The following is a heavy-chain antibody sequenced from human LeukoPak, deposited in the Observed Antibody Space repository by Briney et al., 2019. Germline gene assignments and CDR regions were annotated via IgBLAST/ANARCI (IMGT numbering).Heavy chain of an antibody. D-gene: IGHD4-23*01. CDR3: ARAGRSFYGGSSDY. CDR1: GFTFSSHW. J-gene: IGHJ4*02. V-gene: IGHV3-7*01. Sequence: GSLRLSCAASGFTFSSHWMSWVRQAPGKGLEWVAHLRQDGNEKQYMESVRGRFTISRDNTKNSMYLQMDSLRDEDTAVYYCARAGRSFYGGSSDYWGQGTLVTVSS. CDR2: LRQDGNEK.